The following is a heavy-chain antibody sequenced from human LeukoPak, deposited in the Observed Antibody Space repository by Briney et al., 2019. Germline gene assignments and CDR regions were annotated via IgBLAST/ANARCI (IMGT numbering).Heavy chain of an antibody. CDR3: ARQAGDFWSGYYFDY. V-gene: IGHV4-34*01. Sequence: SETLSLTCAVYGGSFSGYYWSWIRQPPGKGLEWIGEINHSGSTNYNPSLKSRVTISVDTSKNQFSLRLSSVTAADTAVYYCARQAGDFWSGYYFDYWGQGTLVTVSS. CDR2: INHSGST. CDR1: GGSFSGYY. D-gene: IGHD3-3*01. J-gene: IGHJ4*02.